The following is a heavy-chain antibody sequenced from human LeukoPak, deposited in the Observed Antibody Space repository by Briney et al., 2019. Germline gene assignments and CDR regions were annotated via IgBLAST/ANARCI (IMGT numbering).Heavy chain of an antibody. CDR3: AKDLLLRFLEWTPVDY. V-gene: IGHV3-30*02. J-gene: IGHJ4*02. CDR2: IRYDGSNK. D-gene: IGHD3-3*01. CDR1: GFTFSSYG. Sequence: GGSLRLSCAASGFTFSSYGMHWVRQAPGKGLEWVAFIRYDGSNKYYADSVKGRFTISRDNSKNTPYLQMNSLRAEDTAVYYCAKDLLLRFLEWTPVDYWGQGTLVTVSS.